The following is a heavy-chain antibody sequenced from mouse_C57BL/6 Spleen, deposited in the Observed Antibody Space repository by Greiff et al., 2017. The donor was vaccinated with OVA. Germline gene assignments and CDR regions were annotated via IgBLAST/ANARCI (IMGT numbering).Heavy chain of an antibody. Sequence: QVQLQQPGAELVKPGASVKMSCKASGYTFTSYWITWVKQRPGQGLEWIGDIYPGSGSTNYNEKFKSKATLTVDTSSSTAYMQLSSLTSEDSAVYYCARRDYGSSYSYAMDYWGQGTSVTVSS. CDR1: GYTFTSYW. V-gene: IGHV1-55*01. CDR3: ARRDYGSSYSYAMDY. D-gene: IGHD1-1*01. J-gene: IGHJ4*01. CDR2: IYPGSGST.